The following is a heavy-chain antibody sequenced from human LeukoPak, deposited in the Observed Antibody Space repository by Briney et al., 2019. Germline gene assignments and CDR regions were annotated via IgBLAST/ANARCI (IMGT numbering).Heavy chain of an antibody. CDR1: GGSISSYY. J-gene: IGHJ5*02. Sequence: SETLSLTCTVSGGSISSYYWSWVRQPAGKGLEWIGRIYTSGSNNYNPSLKSRVTISVDTSKNQFSLKLSSVTAADTAVYYCAKNGQSGFSFDPWGQGTLVTVSS. V-gene: IGHV4-4*07. CDR2: IYTSGSN. CDR3: AKNGQSGFSFDP. D-gene: IGHD2-8*01.